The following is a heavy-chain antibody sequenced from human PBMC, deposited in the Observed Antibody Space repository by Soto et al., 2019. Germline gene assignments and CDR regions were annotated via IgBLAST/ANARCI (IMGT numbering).Heavy chain of an antibody. CDR2: IYYSGST. Sequence: TLSLTCTVSGGSISSGGYYWSWIRQHPGKGLEWIGYIYYSGSTYYNPSLKSRVTISVDTSKNQFSLKLSSVTAADTAVYYCARTSYDSSGTAADPWGQGTLVTVSS. CDR3: ARTSYDSSGTAADP. CDR1: GGSISSGGYY. V-gene: IGHV4-31*03. D-gene: IGHD3-22*01. J-gene: IGHJ5*02.